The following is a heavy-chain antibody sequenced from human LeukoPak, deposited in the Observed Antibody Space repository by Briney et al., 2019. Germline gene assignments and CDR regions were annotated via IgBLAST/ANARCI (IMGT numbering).Heavy chain of an antibody. CDR3: ARAKIVVGVYDY. Sequence: PSQTLSLTCTVSGGSISSGGYYWSWIRQHPGKGLEWMGYIYYSGSTYYNTSINSRVTISVDTSKNQFSLKLSSVTAADTAVYYCARAKIVVGVYDYWGQGTLVTVSS. D-gene: IGHD2-2*01. V-gene: IGHV4-31*03. J-gene: IGHJ4*02. CDR1: GGSISSGGYY. CDR2: IYYSGST.